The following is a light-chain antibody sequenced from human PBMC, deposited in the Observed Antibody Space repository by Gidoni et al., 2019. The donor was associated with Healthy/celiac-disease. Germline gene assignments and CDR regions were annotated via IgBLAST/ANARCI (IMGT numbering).Light chain of an antibody. CDR2: QDS. CDR3: QAWDSSTVV. V-gene: IGLV3-1*01. Sequence: SYELTQPPSVSVSPGQPASIPCSGANLGDKYACWYQQKPGPSPVLVIYQDSKRPSGIPERFSGSNSGNTAKLTISGTQPMDEADYYCQAWDSSTVVFGGGTKVTVL. J-gene: IGLJ2*01. CDR1: NLGDKY.